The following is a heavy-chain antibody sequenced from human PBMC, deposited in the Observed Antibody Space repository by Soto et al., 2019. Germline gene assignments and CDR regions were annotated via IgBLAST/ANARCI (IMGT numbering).Heavy chain of an antibody. CDR1: GYIFSANY. J-gene: IGHJ5*02. CDR2: INPHSGAT. V-gene: IGHV1-2*02. D-gene: IGHD3-10*01. CDR3: GRAHALGFSNWCDP. Sequence: GASVKVSCKASGYIFSANYIHWVRQAPGQGLEWLGWINPHSGATNYAQKFLGRVTMSADTSASTAYMDLARLKSDDTAVYYCGRAHALGFSNWCDPWGRGTLVTVSS.